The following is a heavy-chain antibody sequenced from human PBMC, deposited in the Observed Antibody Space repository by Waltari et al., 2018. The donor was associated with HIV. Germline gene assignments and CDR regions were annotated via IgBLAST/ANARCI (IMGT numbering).Heavy chain of an antibody. V-gene: IGHV3-7*01. CDR1: GFTFNNFW. Sequence: EAQLVESGGKLVRPGGSLRLSCVGSGFTFNNFWMSWVRQAPGEGVEGVAKINRDGSEIYVLDSVKGRFAISREQANNSVSLQIHNAKVDETGLYYFAGDKGYEGTGDFPWNWFDPWGQGTLVTVSS. D-gene: IGHD3-3*01. CDR3: AGDKGYEGTGDFPWNWFDP. J-gene: IGHJ5*02. CDR2: INRDGSEI.